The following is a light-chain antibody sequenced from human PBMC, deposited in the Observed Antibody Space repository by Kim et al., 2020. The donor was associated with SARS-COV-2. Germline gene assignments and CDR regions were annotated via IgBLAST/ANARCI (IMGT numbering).Light chain of an antibody. CDR3: QVWDSSTV. CDR2: RDS. V-gene: IGLV3-9*01. CDR1: NIGSKN. J-gene: IGLJ3*02. Sequence: VSVALGQTARITCGGNNIGSKNVHWYQQMPGQAPVLVIYRDSNRPSGIPERFSGSNSGNTATLIISRAQAGDEADYYCQVWDSSTVFGGGTQLTVL.